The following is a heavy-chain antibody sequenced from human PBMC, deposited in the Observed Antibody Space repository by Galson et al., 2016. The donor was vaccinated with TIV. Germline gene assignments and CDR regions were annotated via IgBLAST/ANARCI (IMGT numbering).Heavy chain of an antibody. CDR1: GGVFNNYA. D-gene: IGHD3-16*01. CDR2: IVPLSGT. V-gene: IGHV1-69*13. Sequence: SVKVPCKASGGVFNNYAIIWVRQAPGQGLEWMGGIVPLSGTNYAKKFQGRVTVTADEATKTTYMDLSGLRSDDTAVYYCARGGHYALDVWGQGTAVTVSS. J-gene: IGHJ6*02. CDR3: ARGGHYALDV.